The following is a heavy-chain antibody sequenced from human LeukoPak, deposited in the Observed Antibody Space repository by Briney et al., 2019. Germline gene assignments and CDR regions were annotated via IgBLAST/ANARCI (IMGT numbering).Heavy chain of an antibody. Sequence: GRSLRLSCAVSGFTFSRYWMHWVRQAPGKGLVWVSRIKSDGRSTSYADSVKGRFTISRDNAKNTLYLQMNSLRAEDTAVYYCASLTYYYGSGSYLFDYWGQGTLVTVSS. V-gene: IGHV3-74*01. CDR2: IKSDGRST. CDR1: GFTFSRYW. CDR3: ASLTYYYGSGSYLFDY. D-gene: IGHD3-10*01. J-gene: IGHJ4*02.